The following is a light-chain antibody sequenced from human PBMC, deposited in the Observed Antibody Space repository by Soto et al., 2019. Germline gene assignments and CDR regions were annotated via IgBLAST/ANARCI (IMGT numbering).Light chain of an antibody. V-gene: IGKV3-15*01. CDR3: TQCRKWPLT. Sequence: EIVMTQSPATLSASPGEGATLSCKAGQNVYNNLAWYQQRPDQPPRLLIYDASTRATGISARFSGSGYGTELTLTISCRPSEDFAVYFCTQCRKWPLTFGGGTKVEIK. CDR1: QNVYNN. CDR2: DAS. J-gene: IGKJ4*01.